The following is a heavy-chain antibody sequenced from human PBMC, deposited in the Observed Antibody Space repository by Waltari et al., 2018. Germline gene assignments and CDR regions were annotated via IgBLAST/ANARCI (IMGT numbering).Heavy chain of an antibody. CDR3: ARPHSSGWWYLDYFDY. CDR2: MNPNSGNT. CDR1: GYPFTSYD. D-gene: IGHD6-19*01. Sequence: QVQLVQSGAEVKKPGASVKVSCKASGYPFTSYDINWERQATGQGLEWMGWMNPNSGNTGYAQKFQGRVTMTRNTSISTAYMELSSLRSEDTAVYYCARPHSSGWWYLDYFDYWGQGTLVTVSS. V-gene: IGHV1-8*02. J-gene: IGHJ4*02.